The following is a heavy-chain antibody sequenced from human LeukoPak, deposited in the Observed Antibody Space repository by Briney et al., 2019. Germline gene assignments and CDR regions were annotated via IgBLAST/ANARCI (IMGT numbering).Heavy chain of an antibody. Sequence: VASVKVSCKASGYTFTGYYMHWVRQAPGQGLEWMGWINPNSGGTNYAQKFQGRVTMTRDMSISTAYMELSRLRSDDTAVYYCARTRSWNQFDYWGQGTLVTVSS. J-gene: IGHJ4*02. CDR3: ARTRSWNQFDY. D-gene: IGHD6-13*01. CDR1: GYTFTGYY. V-gene: IGHV1-2*02. CDR2: INPNSGGT.